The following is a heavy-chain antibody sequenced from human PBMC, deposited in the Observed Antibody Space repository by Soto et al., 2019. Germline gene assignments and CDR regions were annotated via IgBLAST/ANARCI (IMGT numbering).Heavy chain of an antibody. CDR1: GYTFTSYY. CDR2: INPSGGST. Sequence: ASVKVSCKASGYTFTSYYMHWVRQAPGQGLEWMGIINPSGGSTSYAQKFQGRVTMTRDTSTSTVYMELSSLRSEDTAVYYCAREVVGATHRLYFDYWGQGTLVTRLL. J-gene: IGHJ4*02. V-gene: IGHV1-46*01. D-gene: IGHD1-26*01. CDR3: AREVVGATHRLYFDY.